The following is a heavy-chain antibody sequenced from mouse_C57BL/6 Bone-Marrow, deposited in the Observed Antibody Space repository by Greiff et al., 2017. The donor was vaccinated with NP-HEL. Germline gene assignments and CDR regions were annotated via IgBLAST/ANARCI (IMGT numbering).Heavy chain of an antibody. Sequence: VQLQESGAELVRPGTSVKVSCKASGYAFTNYLIEWVKQRPGQGLERIGVINPGSGGTNYNEKFKGKATLTADKSSSTAYMQLSSLTSEDSAVYFCARKGYSNFYYFDYWGQGTTLTVSS. CDR2: INPGSGGT. CDR1: GYAFTNYL. J-gene: IGHJ2*01. V-gene: IGHV1-54*01. CDR3: ARKGYSNFYYFDY. D-gene: IGHD2-5*01.